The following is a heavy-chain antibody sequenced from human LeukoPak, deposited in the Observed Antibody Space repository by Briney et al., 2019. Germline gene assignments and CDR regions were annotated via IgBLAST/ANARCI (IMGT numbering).Heavy chain of an antibody. V-gene: IGHV3-21*06. CDR1: GFTFSNYG. J-gene: IGHJ3*02. CDR3: ARGRSITLLRGVAMSDGFDI. CDR2: TDTSGRYV. D-gene: IGHD3-10*01. Sequence: PGGSLRLSCAASGFTFSNYGMNWVRQAPGKGLEWVSFTDTSGRYVYYGDSVKGRFTISRDNAKNLLFLQMNGLRAGDTALYYCARGRSITLLRGVAMSDGFDIWGQGAMVAVSS.